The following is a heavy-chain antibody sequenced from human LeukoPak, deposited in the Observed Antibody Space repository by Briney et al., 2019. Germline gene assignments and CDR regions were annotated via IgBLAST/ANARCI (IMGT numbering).Heavy chain of an antibody. V-gene: IGHV4-39*01. CDR1: GGSISSSSYY. Sequence: PSETLSLTCTVSGGSISSSSYYWGWIHQPPGKGLEWIGSIYYSGGTYYNPSLKSRVTISVDTSKNQFSLKLSSVTAADTAVYYCARRGDSSGYYYFDYWGQGTLVSVSS. J-gene: IGHJ4*02. CDR3: ARRGDSSGYYYFDY. CDR2: IYYSGGT. D-gene: IGHD3-22*01.